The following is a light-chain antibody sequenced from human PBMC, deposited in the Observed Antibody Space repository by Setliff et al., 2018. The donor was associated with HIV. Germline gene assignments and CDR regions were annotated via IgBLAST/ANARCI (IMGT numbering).Light chain of an antibody. Sequence: QSVLTQPASVSGSPGQSTTISCTGTSSDVGGYNSVSWYQHYPGKAPKVMIYGVNNRPSGVSNRFSGSKSGSTASLTISGLQAEDEADYFCTSYTRDNTITRVFGTGTKV. J-gene: IGLJ1*01. CDR2: GVN. CDR3: TSYTRDNTITRV. V-gene: IGLV2-14*01. CDR1: SSDVGGYNS.